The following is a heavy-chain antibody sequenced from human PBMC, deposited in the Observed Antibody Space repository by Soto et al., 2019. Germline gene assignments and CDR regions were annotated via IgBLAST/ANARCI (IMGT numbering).Heavy chain of an antibody. CDR3: AKDRGSGSYAANYYYYGMDV. CDR1: GFTFDDYA. D-gene: IGHD3-10*01. CDR2: INWNSGSI. V-gene: IGHV3-9*01. J-gene: IGHJ6*02. Sequence: DEQLVESGGGLVQPGRSLRLSCAASGFTFDDYAMHWVRQAPGKGLEWVSGINWNSGSIGYADSVKGRFPISRDNAKTSLYLQMNSLRAEDTALYYCAKDRGSGSYAANYYYYGMDVWGQGTKVTVSS.